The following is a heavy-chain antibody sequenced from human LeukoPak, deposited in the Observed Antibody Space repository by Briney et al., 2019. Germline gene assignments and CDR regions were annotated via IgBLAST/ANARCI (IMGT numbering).Heavy chain of an antibody. CDR2: VSSNGGGT. V-gene: IGHV3-64*02. J-gene: IGHJ4*02. CDR1: GFTFSSYA. CDR3: ARGGASELYYFDY. D-gene: IGHD2-15*01. Sequence: GGSLRLSCAASGFTFSSYAMHWVRQAPGKGLEYVSAVSSNGGGTYYADSVKGRFTISRDNSKNTLYLQMNSLRAEDTAVYYCARGGASELYYFDYWGQGTLVTVSS.